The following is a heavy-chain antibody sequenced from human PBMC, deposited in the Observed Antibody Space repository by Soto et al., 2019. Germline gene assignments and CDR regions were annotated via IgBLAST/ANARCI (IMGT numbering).Heavy chain of an antibody. Sequence: QVQLQESGPGLVKPSQTLSLTCTVSGGSISNADYYWSWVRQPPGKGLEWIGYIYYSGSSFFNPSLKSPVTMSKDTYKNQFSLRLTSVTAADTAVYYCARAIVVTVGGMDVWGRGTTVTVSS. J-gene: IGHJ6*02. CDR3: ARAIVVTVGGMDV. CDR2: IYYSGSS. CDR1: GGSISNADYY. D-gene: IGHD5-12*01. V-gene: IGHV4-30-4*01.